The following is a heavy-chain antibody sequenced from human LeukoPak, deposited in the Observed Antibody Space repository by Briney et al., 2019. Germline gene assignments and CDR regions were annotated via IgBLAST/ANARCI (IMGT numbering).Heavy chain of an antibody. CDR3: AKGIGSGRDALDI. D-gene: IGHD1-26*01. CDR2: FHINDGTT. J-gene: IGHJ3*02. Sequence: PGGSLRLSCVASGFTFNRHAMNWARQAPGKGLEWVSRFHINDGTTNYADSVKGRFTISRDNSKNTLYLQMNNLRDGDTAVYYCAKGIGSGRDALDIWGQGTVVTVSS. V-gene: IGHV3-23*01. CDR1: GFTFNRHA.